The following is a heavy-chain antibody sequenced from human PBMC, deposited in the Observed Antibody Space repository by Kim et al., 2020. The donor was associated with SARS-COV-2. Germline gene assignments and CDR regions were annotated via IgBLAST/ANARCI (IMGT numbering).Heavy chain of an antibody. V-gene: IGHV4-39*01. Sequence: SETLSLTCTVSGGSISSSSYYWGWIRQPPGKGLEWIGSIYYSGSTYYNPSLKSRVTISVDTSKNQFSLKLSSVTAADTAVYYCARRQLRRISIFGVVEQWNRCDPGGQGPRVTVSS. CDR2: IYYSGST. J-gene: IGHJ5*02. D-gene: IGHD3-3*01. CDR1: GGSISSSSYY. CDR3: ARRQLRRISIFGVVEQWNRCDP.